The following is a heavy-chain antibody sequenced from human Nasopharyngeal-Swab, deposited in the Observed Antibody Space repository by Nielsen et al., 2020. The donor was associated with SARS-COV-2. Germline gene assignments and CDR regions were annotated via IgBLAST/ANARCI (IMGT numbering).Heavy chain of an antibody. D-gene: IGHD2-2*01. Sequence: WIRQPPGKGLEWIGEINHSGSTNYNPSLKSRVTISVDTSKNQFSLKLSSVTAADTAVYYCARAGYCSSTSCLRYRYYYYMDVWGKGTTVTVSS. V-gene: IGHV4-34*01. CDR2: INHSGST. CDR3: ARAGYCSSTSCLRYRYYYYMDV. J-gene: IGHJ6*03.